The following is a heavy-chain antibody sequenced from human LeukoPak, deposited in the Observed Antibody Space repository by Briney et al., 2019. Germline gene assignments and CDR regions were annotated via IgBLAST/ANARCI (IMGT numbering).Heavy chain of an antibody. J-gene: IGHJ4*02. CDR1: GFTFSSYA. CDR3: ARSRGSSWWFDY. D-gene: IGHD6-13*01. CDR2: IYSGGST. V-gene: IGHV3-53*01. Sequence: PGGSLRLSCAASGFTFSSYAMSWVRQAPGKGLEWVSVIYSGGSTYYADSVKGQFTISRDNSKNTLYLQMNSLRAEDTAVYYCARSRGSSWWFDYWGQGTLVTVSS.